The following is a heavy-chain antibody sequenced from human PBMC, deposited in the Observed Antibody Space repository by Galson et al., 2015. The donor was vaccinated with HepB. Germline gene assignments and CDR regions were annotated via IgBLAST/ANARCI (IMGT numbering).Heavy chain of an antibody. CDR2: INPNSGGT. J-gene: IGHJ6*03. Sequence: SVKVSCKASGYTFTGYYMHWVRQAPGQGLEWMGRINPNSGGTNYAQKFQGRVTMTRDTSISTAYMELSRLRSDDTAVYYCARVRTVTTAYYYYMDVWDKGTTVTVSS. CDR1: GYTFTGYY. CDR3: ARVRTVTTAYYYYMDV. V-gene: IGHV1-2*06. D-gene: IGHD4-17*01.